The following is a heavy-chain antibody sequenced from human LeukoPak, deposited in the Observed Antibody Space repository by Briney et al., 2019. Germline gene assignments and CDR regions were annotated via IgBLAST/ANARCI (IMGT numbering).Heavy chain of an antibody. CDR3: TRPRYDSSGYYYAPPDY. CDR2: IRSKANSYAT. J-gene: IGHJ4*02. Sequence: GGSLRLSCAASGFTFSGSAMHWVRQASGKGLEWVGRIRSKANSYATAYAASVKGRFTISRDDSKNTAYLLMNSLKTEDTAVYYCTRPRYDSSGYYYAPPDYWGQGTLVTVSS. CDR1: GFTFSGSA. D-gene: IGHD3-22*01. V-gene: IGHV3-73*01.